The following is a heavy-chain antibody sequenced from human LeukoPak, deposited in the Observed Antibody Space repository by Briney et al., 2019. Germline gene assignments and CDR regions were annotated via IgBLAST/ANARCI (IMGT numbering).Heavy chain of an antibody. CDR1: GGTFSIYA. Sequence: SVTVSFTDSGGTFSIYAISWVRQAHGQGKEWMGRIIPILGIANYAQNFQGRVTITADKSTSTAYMELSSLRSEDTAVYYCARAGTVVVAENWFDPWGQGTLVTVSS. J-gene: IGHJ5*02. D-gene: IGHD2-15*01. CDR2: IIPILGIA. V-gene: IGHV1-69*04. CDR3: ARAGTVVVAENWFDP.